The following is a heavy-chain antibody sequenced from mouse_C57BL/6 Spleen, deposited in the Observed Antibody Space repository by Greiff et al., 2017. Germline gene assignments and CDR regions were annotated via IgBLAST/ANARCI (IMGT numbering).Heavy chain of an antibody. Sequence: EVQRVESEGGLVQPGSSMKLSCTASGFTFSDYYMAWVRQVPEKGLEWVANINYDGSSTYYLDSLKSRFIISRDNAKNILYLQMSSLKSEDTATYYCARDSYDEGYFDVWGTGTTVTVSS. CDR3: ARDSYDEGYFDV. D-gene: IGHD2-3*01. J-gene: IGHJ1*03. CDR2: INYDGSST. CDR1: GFTFSDYY. V-gene: IGHV5-16*01.